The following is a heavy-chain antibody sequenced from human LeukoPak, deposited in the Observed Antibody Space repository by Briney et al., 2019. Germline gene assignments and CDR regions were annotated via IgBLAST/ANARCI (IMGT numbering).Heavy chain of an antibody. CDR1: GFTVSSNY. CDR2: ITGSGGST. CDR3: AKVPLIAAPKHFDY. D-gene: IGHD6-13*01. Sequence: GGSLRLSCAASGFTVSSNYMSWVRQAPGKGLEWVSAITGSGGSTYYADSVKGRFTISRDNSKNTLYLQMNRLRAEDTAVYYCAKVPLIAAPKHFDYWGQGTLVTVSS. J-gene: IGHJ4*02. V-gene: IGHV3-23*01.